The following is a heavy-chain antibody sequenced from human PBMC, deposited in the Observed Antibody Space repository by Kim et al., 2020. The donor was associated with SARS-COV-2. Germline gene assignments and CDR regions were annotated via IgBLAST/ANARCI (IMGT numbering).Heavy chain of an antibody. J-gene: IGHJ6*02. CDR3: ARLDYGPRGGMDV. Sequence: YHPSLQGQVTNSADKSISTAYLQWSSLKASDTAMYYCARLDYGPRGGMDVWGQGTTVTVSS. V-gene: IGHV5-51*01. D-gene: IGHD4-17*01.